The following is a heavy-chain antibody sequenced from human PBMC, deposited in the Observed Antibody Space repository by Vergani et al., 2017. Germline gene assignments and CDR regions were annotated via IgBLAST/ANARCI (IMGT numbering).Heavy chain of an antibody. V-gene: IGHV4-39*01. J-gene: IGHJ6*02. CDR3: ERLRAVVGSSGYYYYYGMDV. CDR2: IYYSGST. Sequence: QLQLQESGPGLVKPSETLSLTCTVSGGSISSSSYYWGWIRQPPGKGLEWIGSIYYSGSTYYNPSLKSRVTISVDTSKNQFSLKLSSVTAADTAVYYCERLRAVVGSSGYYYYYGMDVWGQGTTVTVSS. D-gene: IGHD1-26*01. CDR1: GGSISSSSYY.